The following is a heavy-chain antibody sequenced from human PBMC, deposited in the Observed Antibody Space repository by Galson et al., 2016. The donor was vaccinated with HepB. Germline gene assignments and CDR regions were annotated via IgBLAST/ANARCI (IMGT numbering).Heavy chain of an antibody. J-gene: IGHJ4*01. CDR2: IYPGDSDT. D-gene: IGHD1-26*01. CDR1: GYNFTKQW. CDR3: ASSGYTGNFLPY. Sequence: QSGAEVKKPGESLKISCKASGYNFTKQWIGWVRQMPGKGLEWMGIIYPGDSDTRYGPSFEGQVTVSADKSITTAFLQWNRLEASDTAMYYLASSGYTGNFLPYWSQGTLVTVSS. V-gene: IGHV5-51*03.